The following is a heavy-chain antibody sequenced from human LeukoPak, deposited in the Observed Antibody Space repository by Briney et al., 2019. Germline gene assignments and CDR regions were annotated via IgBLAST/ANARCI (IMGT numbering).Heavy chain of an antibody. Sequence: SETLPLTCSVSGGSLRSDRHNWAWVRQSADKGLEHIGSVDQTGSPYYNPPLKSRVTISVDTSNKQFSLNLTSVTAADTAVYYCARDLGGYPFFMDVWGKGITVTVSS. CDR3: ARDLGGYPFFMDV. CDR2: VDQTGSP. D-gene: IGHD2-15*01. CDR1: GGSLRSDRHN. J-gene: IGHJ6*03. V-gene: IGHV4-39*07.